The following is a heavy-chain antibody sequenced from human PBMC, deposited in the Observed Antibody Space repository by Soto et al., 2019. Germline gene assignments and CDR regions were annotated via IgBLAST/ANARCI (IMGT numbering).Heavy chain of an antibody. Sequence: QVQLVESGGDVVQPGRSLRLSCAASGFTFNNYGMHWVRQAPGKGLEWVAIISNDGTKENYADSVEGRFTISRDNSKNTLHLQMNSLTPEDTAVYFCGKGCLGGGYCYFWANWGQGTLVTVSS. V-gene: IGHV3-30*18. CDR1: GFTFNNYG. J-gene: IGHJ4*02. CDR3: GKGCLGGGYCYFWAN. D-gene: IGHD2-21*02. CDR2: ISNDGTKE.